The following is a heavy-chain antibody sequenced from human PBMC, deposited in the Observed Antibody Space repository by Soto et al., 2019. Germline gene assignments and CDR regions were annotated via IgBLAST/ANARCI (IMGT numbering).Heavy chain of an antibody. Sequence: QVQLVQSGAEVKKPGASVKVSCKASGYTFTGYYMHWVRQAPGQGLEWMGWINPNSGGTNYAKKLQGRVTMTRYTSISTADMELSRLRSDDTALYYCARAVAAPGTSYYYYCGMDVWGQGTTVTVSS. CDR2: INPNSGGT. D-gene: IGHD6-13*01. CDR3: ARAVAAPGTSYYYYCGMDV. J-gene: IGHJ6*02. V-gene: IGHV1-2*02. CDR1: GYTFTGYY.